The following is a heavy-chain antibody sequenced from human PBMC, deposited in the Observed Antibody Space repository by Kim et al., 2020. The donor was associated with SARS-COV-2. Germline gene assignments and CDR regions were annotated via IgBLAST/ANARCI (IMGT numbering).Heavy chain of an antibody. J-gene: IGHJ3*02. V-gene: IGHV3-9*01. CDR3: AKPLYGDAFDAFDI. D-gene: IGHD4-17*01. CDR2: ISWNSGSI. CDR1: GFTFDDYA. Sequence: GGSLRLSCAASGFTFDDYAMHWVRQAPGKGLEWVSGISWNSGSIGYADSVKGRFTISRDNAKNSLYLQMNSLRAEDTALYYCAKPLYGDAFDAFDIWGQGTMVTVSS.